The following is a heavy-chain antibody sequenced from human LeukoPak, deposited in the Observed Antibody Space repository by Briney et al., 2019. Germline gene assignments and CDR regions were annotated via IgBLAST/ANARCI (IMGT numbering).Heavy chain of an antibody. CDR1: GFTFTTYW. CDR3: AKDKGTWGALDI. D-gene: IGHD1-1*01. J-gene: IGHJ3*02. Sequence: GGSLRLSCVGSGFTFTTYWMSWVRQAPGKGLEWVSTITGSADSTFYAVSVKGRFTISRDNSKNTLDLQMNSLRAEDTALYYCAKDKGTWGALDIWGQGTTVTVSS. V-gene: IGHV3-23*01. CDR2: ITGSADST.